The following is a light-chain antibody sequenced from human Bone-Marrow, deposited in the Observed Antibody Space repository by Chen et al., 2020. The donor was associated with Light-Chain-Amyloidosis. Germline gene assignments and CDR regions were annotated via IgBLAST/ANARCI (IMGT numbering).Light chain of an antibody. CDR2: GSS. J-gene: IGKJ4*01. V-gene: IGKV3-20*01. CDR1: QTISSNY. Sequence: EIVLTQSPGTLSLSPGEGANLSCRASQTISSNYLTWYQQKFCQAPRLLIYGSSSRATGIPDRFTGSGSGTDFTLTINRLEPGDFAMYYCQQYGTSPLTFGGGTKVEIK. CDR3: QQYGTSPLT.